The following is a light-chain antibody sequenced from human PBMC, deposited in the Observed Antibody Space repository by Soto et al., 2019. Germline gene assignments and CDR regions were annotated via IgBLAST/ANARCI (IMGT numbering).Light chain of an antibody. CDR1: QNIRNW. V-gene: IGKV1-5*01. J-gene: IGKJ5*01. CDR2: DAS. Sequence: IQITQSPSTLSASVFYSVTITFRASQNIRNWLAWYQQKPGKAPNPLIYDASSLKSGVPARFSGSGSGTEFTLTISSLQPDDFATYYCQQYNTYSTFGQGTRLEIK. CDR3: QQYNTYST.